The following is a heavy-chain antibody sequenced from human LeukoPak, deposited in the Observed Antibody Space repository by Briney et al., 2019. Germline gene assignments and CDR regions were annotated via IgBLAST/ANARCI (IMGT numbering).Heavy chain of an antibody. CDR2: MNPNSGNT. J-gene: IGHJ4*02. D-gene: IGHD2-2*01. CDR3: AKDTRIAPSQLIY. CDR1: GYTFTSYD. Sequence: GASVKVSCKASGYTFTSYDINWVRQATGQGLEWMGWMNPNSGNTGYAQKFQGRVTMTRNTSISTAYMELSSLRSEDTAVYYCAKDTRIAPSQLIYWGQGTLVTVSS. V-gene: IGHV1-8*01.